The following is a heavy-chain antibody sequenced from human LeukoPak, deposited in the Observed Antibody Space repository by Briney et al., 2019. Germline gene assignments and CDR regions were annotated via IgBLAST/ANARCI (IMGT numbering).Heavy chain of an antibody. D-gene: IGHD2-15*01. Sequence: PGGSLRLSCAASGFTFSNAWMSWVRQAPGKGLEWVGRIKSKTDGGTTDYAAPVKGRFTISRDDPKNTLYLQMNSLKTEDTAVYYCTTTAAAPYYYYYYYMDVWGKGTTVTVSS. V-gene: IGHV3-15*01. CDR2: IKSKTDGGTT. J-gene: IGHJ6*03. CDR1: GFTFSNAW. CDR3: TTTAAAPYYYYYYYMDV.